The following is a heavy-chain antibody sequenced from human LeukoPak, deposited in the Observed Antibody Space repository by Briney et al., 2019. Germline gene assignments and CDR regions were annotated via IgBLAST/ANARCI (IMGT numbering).Heavy chain of an antibody. Sequence: PGGSLRLSCAASGFTFSDYYMSWIRQAPGKGLEWVSYISSSGSTIYYADSVNGRFTISRDNAKNSLYLQMNSLRAEDTAVYYCARVAAPVVVVPAALNWFDPWGQGTLVTVSS. V-gene: IGHV3-11*01. CDR3: ARVAAPVVVVPAALNWFDP. D-gene: IGHD2-2*01. CDR2: ISSSGSTI. CDR1: GFTFSDYY. J-gene: IGHJ5*02.